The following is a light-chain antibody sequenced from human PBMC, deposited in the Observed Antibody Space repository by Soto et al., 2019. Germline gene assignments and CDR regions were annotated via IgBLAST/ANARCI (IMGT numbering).Light chain of an antibody. V-gene: IGKV3-11*01. Sequence: EIVLTQSPATLSLSPGERATLSCRATESVSTYLAWYQQKPGRAPRLLIYDASKRATGIPARFSGSGSGTGFILTISSLEPEDFAVYYCHHYNNWPRTFGQGTKVDIK. CDR2: DAS. CDR1: ESVSTY. J-gene: IGKJ1*01. CDR3: HHYNNWPRT.